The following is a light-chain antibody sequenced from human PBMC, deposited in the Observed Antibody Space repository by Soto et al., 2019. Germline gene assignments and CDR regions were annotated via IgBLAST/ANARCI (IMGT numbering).Light chain of an antibody. V-gene: IGKV2-28*01. CDR2: LAS. CDR1: QSLLHSNGYNY. J-gene: IGKJ4*01. CDR3: ELLRMYPST. Sequence: IMLTQPTLSLPVTAVEPGCMSCMSIQSLLHSNGYNYWAWFLQKAGESPQLFIYLASSRASGVPLRFIGSGSGTDFALTITSFQAEDFATYYCELLRMYPSTSGGG.